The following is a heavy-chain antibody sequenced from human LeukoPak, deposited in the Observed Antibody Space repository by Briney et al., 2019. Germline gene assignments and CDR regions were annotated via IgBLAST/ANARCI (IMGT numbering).Heavy chain of an antibody. CDR3: ARDDGRFQNHY. Sequence: PSETLSLTCTVSGGSISSGGYYWSWIRQPPGKGLEWIGYIYHSGSTYYNPSLKSRVTISVDRSKNQFSLKLSSVTAADTAVYYCARDDGRFQNHYWGQGTQVTVSS. CDR1: GGSISSGGYY. J-gene: IGHJ4*02. D-gene: IGHD1-26*01. CDR2: IYHSGST. V-gene: IGHV4-30-2*01.